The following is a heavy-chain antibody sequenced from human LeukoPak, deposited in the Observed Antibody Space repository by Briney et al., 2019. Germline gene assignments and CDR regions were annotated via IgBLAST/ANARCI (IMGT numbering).Heavy chain of an antibody. Sequence: GGSLRLSCAASGFTFSDYYMSWIRQAPGKGLEWVSYISSSGSTIYYADSVKGRFTISRDNAKNSLYLQMNSLRAEDTAVYYCARETAYNYGQNPLFDLWGQGTLVTVSS. CDR2: ISSSGSTI. CDR3: ARETAYNYGQNPLFDL. D-gene: IGHD5-18*01. V-gene: IGHV3-11*01. CDR1: GFTFSDYY. J-gene: IGHJ4*02.